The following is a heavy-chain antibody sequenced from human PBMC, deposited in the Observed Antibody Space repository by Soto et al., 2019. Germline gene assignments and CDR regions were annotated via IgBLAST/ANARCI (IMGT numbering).Heavy chain of an antibody. J-gene: IGHJ6*03. CDR1: GFTFENYA. V-gene: IGHV3-9*01. Sequence: GGSLRLSCAASGFTFENYAMHWVRQVPGKGLEWVAFISWNSGSIFYGDAVKGRFSVSGDNARNSLYLQMNGLREEDSALYYCAKDWDSSSPYHMEVWGKGTTVTVSS. CDR2: ISWNSGSI. CDR3: AKDWDSSSPYHMEV. D-gene: IGHD2-2*01.